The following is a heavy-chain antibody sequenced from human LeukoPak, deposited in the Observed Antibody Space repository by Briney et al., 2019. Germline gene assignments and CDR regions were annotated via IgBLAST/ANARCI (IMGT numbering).Heavy chain of an antibody. CDR1: GGSFSGYY. J-gene: IGHJ5*02. D-gene: IGHD3-10*01. Sequence: PSETLSLTCAVYGGSFSGYYWSWIRQPPGKGLEWIGEINHSGSTNYNPSLKSRVTISVDTSKNQFSQKLSSVTAADTAVYYCARRTLHYYGSGSYYPIPLNWFDPWGQGTLVTVSS. V-gene: IGHV4-34*01. CDR2: INHSGST. CDR3: ARRTLHYYGSGSYYPIPLNWFDP.